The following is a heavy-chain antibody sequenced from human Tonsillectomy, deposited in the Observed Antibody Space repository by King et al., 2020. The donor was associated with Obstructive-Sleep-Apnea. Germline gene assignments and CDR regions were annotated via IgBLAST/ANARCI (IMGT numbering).Heavy chain of an antibody. Sequence: VQLVESGGGVVQPGRSLRLSCAASGFSFSSYGMHWVRQAPGKGLEWVAVTSSDGTNKFYADSVKGRFTISRDNSKNTLYLQMNSLRADDTAVYFCAPGGRDTSGYDSEDLDYWGQGTLVTVSS. J-gene: IGHJ4*02. CDR3: APGGRDTSGYDSEDLDY. CDR1: GFSFSSYG. D-gene: IGHD3-22*01. CDR2: TSSDGTNK. V-gene: IGHV3-30*03.